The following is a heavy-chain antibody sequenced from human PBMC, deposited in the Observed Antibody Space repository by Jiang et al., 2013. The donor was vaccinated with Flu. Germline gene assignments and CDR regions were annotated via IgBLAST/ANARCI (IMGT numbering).Heavy chain of an antibody. CDR3: ARIDLGVGYSYGFDP. CDR2: IYYSGST. V-gene: IGHV4-61*01. D-gene: IGHD5-18*01. Sequence: GSGLVKPSETLSLTCTVSGGSVSSGSYYWSWIRQPPGKGLEWIGYIYYSGSTNYNPSLKSRVTISVDTSKNQFSLKLSSVTAADTAVYYCARIDLGVGYSYGFDPWGQGTLVTVSS. CDR1: GGSVSSGSYY. J-gene: IGHJ5*02.